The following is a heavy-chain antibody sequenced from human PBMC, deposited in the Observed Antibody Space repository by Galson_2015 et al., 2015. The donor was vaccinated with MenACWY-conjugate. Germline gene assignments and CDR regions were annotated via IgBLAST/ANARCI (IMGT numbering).Heavy chain of an antibody. CDR1: GYTFTNYW. Sequence: QSGAEVKKPGESLTISFKGSGYTFTNYWIGWVRQMPGKGLEWMGIIYPGDSDIRYSPSFQGQVTFSVDKSISTAYLQWSSLKASDTAMYYCGRQYGDYACDYWGQGTLATVSS. D-gene: IGHD4-17*01. V-gene: IGHV5-51*01. CDR3: GRQYGDYACDY. J-gene: IGHJ4*02. CDR2: IYPGDSDI.